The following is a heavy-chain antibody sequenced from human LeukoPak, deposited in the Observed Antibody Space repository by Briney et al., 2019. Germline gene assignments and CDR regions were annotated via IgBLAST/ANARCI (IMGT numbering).Heavy chain of an antibody. J-gene: IGHJ4*02. V-gene: IGHV3-23*01. CDR2: IGGTDGRT. CDR1: GVTFSYYW. CDR3: AKDGSYYFDY. Sequence: GGSLRLSCAASGVTFSYYWMHWVRQAPGKGLVWIAAIGGTDGRTYYADFVKGRFTISRDNSKNTLYLQMNSLRAEDTAVYYCAKDGSYYFDYWGQGTLVTVSS.